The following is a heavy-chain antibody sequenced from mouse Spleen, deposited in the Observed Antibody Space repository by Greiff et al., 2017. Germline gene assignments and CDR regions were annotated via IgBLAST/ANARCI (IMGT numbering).Heavy chain of an antibody. V-gene: IGHV5-9-1*02. CDR3: TKEAQVSFAY. J-gene: IGHJ3*01. CDR1: GFTFSSYA. CDR2: ISSGGDYI. Sequence: EVKLVESGEGLVKPGGSLKLSCAASGFTFSSYAMSWVRQTPEKRLEWVAYISSGGDYIYYADTVKGRFTISRDNARNTLYLQMSSLKSEDTAMYYCTKEAQVSFAYWGQGTLVTVSA. D-gene: IGHD3-2*02.